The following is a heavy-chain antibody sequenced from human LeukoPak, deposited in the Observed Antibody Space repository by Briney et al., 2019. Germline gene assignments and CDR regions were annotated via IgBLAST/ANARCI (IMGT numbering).Heavy chain of an antibody. V-gene: IGHV3-30*12. Sequence: GRSLRLSCAASGFTFSSYGMHWVRQAPGKGLEWVAVILYDGSNKYYADSVKGRFTISRDNSKNTLYLQMNSLRAEDTAVYYCASGTREMATISATGLFDYWGQGTLVTVSS. CDR2: ILYDGSNK. D-gene: IGHD5-24*01. J-gene: IGHJ4*02. CDR1: GFTFSSYG. CDR3: ASGTREMATISATGLFDY.